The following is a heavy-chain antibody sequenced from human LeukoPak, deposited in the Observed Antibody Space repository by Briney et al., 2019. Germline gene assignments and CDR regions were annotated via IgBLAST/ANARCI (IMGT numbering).Heavy chain of an antibody. CDR2: IWYDGSNK. D-gene: IGHD4-17*01. Sequence: GGSLRLSXAASGFTFSSYGMHWVRQAPGKGLEWVAVIWYDGSNKYYADSVKGRFTISRDNSKNTLYLQMNSLRAEDTAVYYCAKEGVHGDYDYWGQGTLVTVSS. V-gene: IGHV3-33*06. CDR3: AKEGVHGDYDY. J-gene: IGHJ4*02. CDR1: GFTFSSYG.